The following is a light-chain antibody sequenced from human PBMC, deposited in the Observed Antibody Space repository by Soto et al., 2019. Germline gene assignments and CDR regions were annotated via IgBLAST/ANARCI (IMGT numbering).Light chain of an antibody. V-gene: IGKV1-33*01. Sequence: DIQMTQSPSSLSASVGDRVTISCQASEDISNFLNWYQQKPGKAPKILIYDASVLEAAVPSRFSGGDSGTHFTLTISNLQAEDVGTYYCQQSDSLPLTFGGGTNVEIK. CDR1: EDISNF. CDR3: QQSDSLPLT. J-gene: IGKJ4*01. CDR2: DAS.